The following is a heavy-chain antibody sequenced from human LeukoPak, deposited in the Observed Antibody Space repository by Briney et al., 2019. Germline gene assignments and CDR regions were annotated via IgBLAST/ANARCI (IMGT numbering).Heavy chain of an antibody. CDR1: GGSVSSGSYY. CDR2: IYYSGST. Sequence: SETLSLTCTVSGGSVSSGSYYWSWIRQPPGKGLEWIGYIYYSGSTNYNPSLKSRVTISVDTSKNQFSLKLSSVTAADTAVYYCARASDDFGDYGFDYWGQGSLVTVSS. V-gene: IGHV4-61*01. J-gene: IGHJ4*02. CDR3: ARASDDFGDYGFDY. D-gene: IGHD4-17*01.